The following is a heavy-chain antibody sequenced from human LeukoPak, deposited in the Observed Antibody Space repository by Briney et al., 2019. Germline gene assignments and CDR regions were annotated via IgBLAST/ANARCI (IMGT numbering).Heavy chain of an antibody. Sequence: SETLSLTCAVYGGSFSGYYWSWIRQPPGKGLEWIGSIYYSGSTYYNPSLKSRVTISVDTSKNQFSLKLSSVTAADTAVYYCARLPIVVVPNYFDYWGQGTLVTVSS. D-gene: IGHD3-22*01. CDR1: GGSFSGYY. J-gene: IGHJ4*02. CDR3: ARLPIVVVPNYFDY. V-gene: IGHV4-34*01. CDR2: IYYSGST.